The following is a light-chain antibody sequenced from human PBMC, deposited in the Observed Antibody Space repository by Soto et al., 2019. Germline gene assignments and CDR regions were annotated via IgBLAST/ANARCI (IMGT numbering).Light chain of an antibody. V-gene: IGKV1-6*01. CDR1: RGIMND. CDR2: AAS. Sequence: AIQMTQSPSSLSASVGDRVTITCRASRGIMNDLAGYQQKPGKAPKVLIYAASSLQSGVPLRFRGRGPGTASTRSTSSRQHEHFATYYCLQGYNHPLAFGQGPKVEIK. CDR3: LQGYNHPLA. J-gene: IGKJ1*01.